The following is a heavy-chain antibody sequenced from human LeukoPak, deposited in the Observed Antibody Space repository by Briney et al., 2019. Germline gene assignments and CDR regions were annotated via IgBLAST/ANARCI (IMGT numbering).Heavy chain of an antibody. CDR2: INPSGGST. V-gene: IGHV1-46*01. CDR3: AKDIGESSSSVGGRYYYGMDV. J-gene: IGHJ6*02. Sequence: ASVKVSCKAFGYIFTSYYMHWVRQAPGQGLEWMGKINPSGGSTSYAQKFQGRVTMNRDTSTSTVYMELSSLRSEDTAVYYCAKDIGESSSSVGGRYYYGMDVWGQGTTVTVSS. CDR1: GYIFTSYY. D-gene: IGHD6-6*01.